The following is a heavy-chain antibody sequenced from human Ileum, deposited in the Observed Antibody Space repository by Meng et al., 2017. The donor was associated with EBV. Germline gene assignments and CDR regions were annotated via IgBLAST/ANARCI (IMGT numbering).Heavy chain of an antibody. V-gene: IGHV4-30-2*01. CDR3: GRAGQLSQIDY. D-gene: IGHD2-15*01. J-gene: IGHJ4*02. CDR1: GGSISSGGYS. Sequence: QLQLRDSGSGLVKPSETLSLTCAVSGGSISSGGYSWSWIRQPPGKGLEWIGYIFHSGNSNYNPSLKSRVTLSVDRSKNQFSLKLSSVTAADTAVYYRGRAGQLSQIDYWGQGTLVTVSS. CDR2: IFHSGNS.